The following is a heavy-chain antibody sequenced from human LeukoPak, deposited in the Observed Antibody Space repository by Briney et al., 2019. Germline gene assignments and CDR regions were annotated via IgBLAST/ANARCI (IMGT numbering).Heavy chain of an antibody. CDR3: ASTPDSSGWQTGYYFDY. J-gene: IGHJ4*02. V-gene: IGHV3-30*03. CDR2: ISYDGSNK. CDR1: GFTFSSYG. D-gene: IGHD6-19*01. Sequence: QTGGSLRLSCAASGFTFSSYGMHWVRQAPGKGLEWVAVISYDGSNKYYADSVKGRFTISRDNSKNTLYLQMNSLRAEDTAVYYCASTPDSSGWQTGYYFDYWGQGTLVTVSS.